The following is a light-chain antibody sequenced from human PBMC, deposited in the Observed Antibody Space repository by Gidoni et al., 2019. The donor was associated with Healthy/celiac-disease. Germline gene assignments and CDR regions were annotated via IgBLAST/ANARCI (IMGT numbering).Light chain of an antibody. Sequence: QSVLTQPPSVYGAPGQRVTISCTGSSSNIGAGYDVPWYQQLPGTAPKPLIYGNSNRPSGVPDRFSGSKSGTSASLAITGLQAEDEADYYCQSYDSSLHVVFGGGTKLTVL. J-gene: IGLJ2*01. V-gene: IGLV1-40*01. CDR3: QSYDSSLHVV. CDR2: GNS. CDR1: SSNIGAGYD.